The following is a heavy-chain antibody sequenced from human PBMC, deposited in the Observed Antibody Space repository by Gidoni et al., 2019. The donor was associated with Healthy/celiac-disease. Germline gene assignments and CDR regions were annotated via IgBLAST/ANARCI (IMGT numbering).Heavy chain of an antibody. CDR1: GYTFTGYY. D-gene: IGHD5-18*01. J-gene: IGHJ3*02. Sequence: QVQLVQSGAEVKKPGASVKVSCKASGYTFTGYYMHWVRQAPGQGLEWMGWINPNSGGTNYEQKFQGRVTMTRDTSISTAYMELSRLRSDDTAVYYCATLFLDTAMGDAFDIWGQGTMVTVSS. CDR3: ATLFLDTAMGDAFDI. V-gene: IGHV1-2*02. CDR2: INPNSGGT.